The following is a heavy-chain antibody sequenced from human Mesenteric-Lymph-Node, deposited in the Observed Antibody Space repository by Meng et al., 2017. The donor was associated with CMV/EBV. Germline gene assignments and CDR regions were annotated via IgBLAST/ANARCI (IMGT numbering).Heavy chain of an antibody. V-gene: IGHV1-18*01. CDR2: ISAYNGNT. Sequence: ASVKVSCKASVYTFTSYGISWVRQAPGQGLEWMGWISAYNGNTNYAQKLQGRVTMTTDTSTSTAYMELRSLRSDDTAVYYCARDSRRTYCTNGVCYTERYYYGMDVWGQGTTVTVSS. D-gene: IGHD2-8*01. J-gene: IGHJ6*02. CDR1: VYTFTSYG. CDR3: ARDSRRTYCTNGVCYTERYYYGMDV.